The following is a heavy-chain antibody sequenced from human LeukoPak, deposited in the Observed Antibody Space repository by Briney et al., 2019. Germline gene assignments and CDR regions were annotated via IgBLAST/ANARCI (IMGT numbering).Heavy chain of an antibody. CDR3: ARVPAWGYFDY. Sequence: GGSLRLSCAASGFTFSDYWMTWFRQAPGKGPERVASIEQDGSDIQYVDFVKGRFTISRDNGRNSVYLQMNSLRVEDTAVYYCARVPAWGYFDYWGQGTLVSVSS. J-gene: IGHJ4*02. V-gene: IGHV3-7*01. D-gene: IGHD1-14*01. CDR1: GFTFSDYW. CDR2: IEQDGSDI.